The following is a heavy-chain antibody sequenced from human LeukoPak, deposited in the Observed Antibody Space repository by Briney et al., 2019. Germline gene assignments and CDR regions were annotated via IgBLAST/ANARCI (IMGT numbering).Heavy chain of an antibody. J-gene: IGHJ4*02. CDR1: GFTFSSLW. CDR3: GSGSGFLFDH. CDR2: IKQDGSEI. Sequence: PGGSLRLSCAVSGFTFSSLWMTWVRQAPGKGPEWVANIKQDGSEIYCVDSVKGRFTISRDNAKNSLYLQMNSLRAEDTAVYYCGSGSGFLFDHWGQGTLVTVSS. D-gene: IGHD6-19*01. V-gene: IGHV3-7*01.